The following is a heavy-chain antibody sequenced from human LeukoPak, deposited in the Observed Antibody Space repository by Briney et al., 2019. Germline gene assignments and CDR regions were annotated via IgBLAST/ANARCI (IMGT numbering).Heavy chain of an antibody. J-gene: IGHJ4*02. D-gene: IGHD5-12*01. CDR3: ARAIVGTENFDY. Sequence: GGSLRLSCAASGFSFTIHAMHWVRQAPGKGLEWVAVVSHDGSPQYYTDSVRGRFTISRDNSKSTFYLQMNCLRTDDTAVYYCARAIVGTENFDYWGQGTLVTVSS. CDR1: GFSFTIHA. V-gene: IGHV3-30*10. CDR2: VSHDGSPQ.